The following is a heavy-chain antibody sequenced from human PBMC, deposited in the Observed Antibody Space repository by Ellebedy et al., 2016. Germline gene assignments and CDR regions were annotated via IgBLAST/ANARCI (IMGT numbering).Heavy chain of an antibody. Sequence: ASVKVSXXASVYTFINYDISWVRQAPGQGLEWMGGSSDTNYAQKFQGRLTMTKDTSTRTGYMELRSLRSDDTAVYYCARNSHDGVRILEAYYHPWGQGTLVTVSS. CDR1: VYTFINYD. CDR3: ARNSHDGVRILEAYYHP. D-gene: IGHD3-3*01. V-gene: IGHV1-18*01. J-gene: IGHJ4*02. CDR2: SSDT.